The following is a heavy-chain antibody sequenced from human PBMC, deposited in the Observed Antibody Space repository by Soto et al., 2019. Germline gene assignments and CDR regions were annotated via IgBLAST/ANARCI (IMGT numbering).Heavy chain of an antibody. V-gene: IGHV3-23*01. CDR1: GFTFSDYA. Sequence: PGGSLRLSCAVSGFTFSDYAMTWVRQAPGKGLEWVATISFGGGNTYYADSVEGRFTISSDSSKNTLFLQMISLRADDTAVYYCAKGAYSGNPGHFDYWGQGTLVTVSS. D-gene: IGHD5-12*01. CDR2: ISFGGGNT. CDR3: AKGAYSGNPGHFDY. J-gene: IGHJ4*02.